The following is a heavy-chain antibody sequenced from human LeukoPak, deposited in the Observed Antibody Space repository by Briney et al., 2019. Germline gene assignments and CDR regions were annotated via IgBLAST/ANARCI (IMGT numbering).Heavy chain of an antibody. Sequence: ASVKVSCKASGYTFTSHDINWVRQATGQGLEWMGWMNPNSGYTGYEQKFQGRVTMTRDTSTSTAYMELSSLRSEDTAVYYCARTFTYSSSWGYWGQGALVTVSS. V-gene: IGHV1-8*01. D-gene: IGHD6-13*01. CDR3: ARTFTYSSSWGY. CDR1: GYTFTSHD. J-gene: IGHJ4*02. CDR2: MNPNSGYT.